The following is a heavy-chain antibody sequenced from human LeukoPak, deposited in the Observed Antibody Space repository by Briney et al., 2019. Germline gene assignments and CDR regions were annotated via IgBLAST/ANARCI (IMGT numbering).Heavy chain of an antibody. Sequence: ASVKVSCKASGYTFTSYGISWVRQAPGQGLEWMGWISAYNGNTNYAQKLQGRVTMTTDTSTSTAYMELRSLRSDDTAVYYCARADSGWYQHFHLFDYWGQGTLVTVSS. CDR3: ARADSGWYQHFHLFDY. J-gene: IGHJ4*02. CDR1: GYTFTSYG. V-gene: IGHV1-18*01. D-gene: IGHD6-19*01. CDR2: ISAYNGNT.